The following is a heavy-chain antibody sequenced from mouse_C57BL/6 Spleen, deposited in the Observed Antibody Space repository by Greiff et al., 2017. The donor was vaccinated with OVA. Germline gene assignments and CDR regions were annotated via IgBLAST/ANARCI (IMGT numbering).Heavy chain of an antibody. CDR1: GYTFTDYE. J-gene: IGHJ2*01. CDR3: TRDWDYFDY. D-gene: IGHD4-1*01. V-gene: IGHV1-15*01. CDR2: IDRATGGT. Sequence: QVQLQQSGAELVRPGASVTLSCKASGYTFTDYEMHWVQQTPVNGLEWIGAIDRATGGTDYHQKLQGKAILTADKSSSTAYMELRSLTSEDSAVYYCTRDWDYFDYWGQGTTLTVSS.